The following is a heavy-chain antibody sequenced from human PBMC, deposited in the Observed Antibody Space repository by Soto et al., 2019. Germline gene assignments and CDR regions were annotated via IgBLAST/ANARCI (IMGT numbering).Heavy chain of an antibody. D-gene: IGHD6-19*01. CDR3: ARGGSSDWQVAFDI. CDR1: GGSFSGYF. CDR2: VNHNGRN. V-gene: IGHV4-34*01. Sequence: SETLSLTCAVYGGSFSGYFWNWIRQTPGKGLEWIGKVNHNGRNNYNPSLKSRVTISLDMSKNQISPKLTSVTAADTAVYYCARGGSSDWQVAFDIWGQGTMVTVSS. J-gene: IGHJ3*02.